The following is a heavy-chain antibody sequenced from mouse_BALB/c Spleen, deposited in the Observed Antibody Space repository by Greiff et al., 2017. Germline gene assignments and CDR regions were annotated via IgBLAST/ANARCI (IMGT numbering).Heavy chain of an antibody. J-gene: IGHJ2*01. V-gene: IGHV1-55*01. CDR3: ARSNVWDGDY. CDR1: GYNFTSYW. Sequence: QVQLQQPGAELVKPGTSVKLSCKASGYNFTSYWINWVKLRPGQGLEWIGDIYPGSGSTNYNEKFKSKATLTVDTSSSTAYMQLSSLASEDSALYYCARSNVWDGDYWGQGTTLTVSS. CDR2: IYPGSGST. D-gene: IGHD4-1*01.